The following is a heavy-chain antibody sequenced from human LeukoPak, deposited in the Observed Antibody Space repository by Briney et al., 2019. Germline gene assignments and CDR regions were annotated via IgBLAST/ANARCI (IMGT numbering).Heavy chain of an antibody. J-gene: IGHJ5*02. CDR2: IKKDGSQK. Sequence: PGGSLRLSCVASGFIFSDKWMSWVRQAPGKGPEWVASIKKDGSQKYYVDSVKGRFTISRDNAQNSLYLEMSSLSVEDTAIYSCARVGWELLNLHFDPWGQGTLVTVSS. V-gene: IGHV3-7*03. D-gene: IGHD1-26*01. CDR1: GFIFSDKW. CDR3: ARVGWELLNLHFDP.